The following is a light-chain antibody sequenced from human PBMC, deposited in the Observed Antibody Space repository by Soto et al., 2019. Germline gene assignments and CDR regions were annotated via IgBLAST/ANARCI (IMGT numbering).Light chain of an antibody. CDR1: SSDIGGHNS. CDR3: TSFTSASTYV. Sequence: QSALTQPASVSGSPGQSIALSCTGTSSDIGGHNSVSWYQQHPGKAPKLMIYNVSNRPSGVSNRFSGSKSGNTASLTISGLLAEDEADYYCTSFTSASTYVFGAGTKLTVL. CDR2: NVS. V-gene: IGLV2-14*01. J-gene: IGLJ1*01.